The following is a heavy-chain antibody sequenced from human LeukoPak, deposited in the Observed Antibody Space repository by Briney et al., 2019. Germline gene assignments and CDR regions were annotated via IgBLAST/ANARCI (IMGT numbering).Heavy chain of an antibody. V-gene: IGHV4-39*07. D-gene: IGHD6-13*01. Sequence: SETLSLTCAVSGGPIISTNYYWGWIRQPPGKGLEWIARIYHSGGRFETGSTHYSPSLKSRVTISVDTSKNQFSLKLTSVTAADTAVYYCARDLFTSSWYRWFDPWGQGTLVTVSS. CDR1: GGPIISTNYY. CDR3: ARDLFTSSWYRWFDP. J-gene: IGHJ5*02. CDR2: IYHSGGRFETGST.